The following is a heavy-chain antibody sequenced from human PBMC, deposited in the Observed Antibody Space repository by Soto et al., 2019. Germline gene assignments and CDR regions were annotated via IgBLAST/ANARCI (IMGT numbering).Heavy chain of an antibody. D-gene: IGHD5-18*01. CDR3: ARGPGYSYGNT. CDR1: GYTFTSYA. Sequence: QVQLVQSGAEEKKPGASVKVSCKASGYTFTSYAMNWVRQAPGQRLEWMGWINAGNGNTKYSQKFQGRVTITRDTSGRSAYMELGSLRCKHPGGYYCARGPGYSYGNTGGQGPLVTVSA. V-gene: IGHV1-3*05. CDR2: INAGNGNT. J-gene: IGHJ4*02.